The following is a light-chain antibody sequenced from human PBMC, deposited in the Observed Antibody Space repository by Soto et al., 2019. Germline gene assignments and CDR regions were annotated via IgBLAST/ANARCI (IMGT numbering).Light chain of an antibody. J-gene: IGLJ1*01. CDR1: SSDVGGYNY. V-gene: IGLV2-11*01. CDR3: ATYAESNIYV. CDR2: DVS. Sequence: QSALTQPRSVSGSPGQSVTISCTGTSSDVGGYNYVSWYQQHPGKAPKLMIYDVSKRPSGVPDHFSGSKSVNTASLTISGLQDEDGADYYSATYAESNIYVFGTGT.